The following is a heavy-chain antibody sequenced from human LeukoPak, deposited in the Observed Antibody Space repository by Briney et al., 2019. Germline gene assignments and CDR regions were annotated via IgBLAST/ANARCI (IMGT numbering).Heavy chain of an antibody. CDR3: AKDLTGRENWFDP. J-gene: IGHJ5*02. CDR2: ISYDGSNK. Sequence: GGSLRLSCAASGFTFSSYAMSWVRQAPGKGLEWVAVISYDGSNKYYADSVKGRFTISRDNSKNTPYLQMNSLRAEDTAVYYCAKDLTGRENWFDPWGQGTLVTVSS. CDR1: GFTFSSYA. V-gene: IGHV3-30*18. D-gene: IGHD7-27*01.